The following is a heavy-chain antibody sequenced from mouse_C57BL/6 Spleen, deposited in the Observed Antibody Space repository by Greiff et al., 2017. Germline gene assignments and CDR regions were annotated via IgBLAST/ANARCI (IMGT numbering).Heavy chain of an antibody. CDR1: GYSITSGYY. CDR3: ARHPYYFDY. Sequence: EVQLQESGPGLVKPSQSLSLTCSVTGYSITSGYYWNWIRQFPGNKLEWMGYISYAGSNNYNPSLKNRISITRETSKNQFFLKLNSVTTEDTATYYCARHPYYFDYGGQGTTLTVSS. CDR2: ISYAGSN. V-gene: IGHV3-6*01. J-gene: IGHJ2*01.